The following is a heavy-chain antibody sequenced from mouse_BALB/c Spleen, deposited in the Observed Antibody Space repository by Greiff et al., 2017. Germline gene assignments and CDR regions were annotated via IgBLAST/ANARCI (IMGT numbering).Heavy chain of an antibody. Sequence: DVKLVESGGGLVKPGGSLKLSCAASGFTFSSYAMSWVRQTPEKRLEWVATISSGGSYTYYPDSVKGRFTISRDNAKNTLYLQMSSLRSEDTAMYYCAKQGGEYGNYMWYFDVWGAGTTVTVSS. D-gene: IGHD2-10*02. J-gene: IGHJ1*01. CDR2: ISSGGSYT. CDR3: AKQGGEYGNYMWYFDV. V-gene: IGHV5-9-3*01. CDR1: GFTFSSYA.